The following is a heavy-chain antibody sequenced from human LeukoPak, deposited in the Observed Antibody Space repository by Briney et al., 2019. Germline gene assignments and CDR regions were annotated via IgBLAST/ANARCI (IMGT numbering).Heavy chain of an antibody. CDR1: GFTFSSYW. J-gene: IGHJ6*04. CDR2: INSDGSST. D-gene: IGHD2-2*01. V-gene: IGHV3-74*01. CDR3: ARDRDVVERRGYYYYYGMDV. Sequence: GGSLRLSCAASGFTFSSYWMHWVRQAPGKGLVWVSRINSDGSSTSYADSVKGRFTISRDNAKNTLYLQMNSLRAEDTAVYYCARDRDVVERRGYYYYYGMDVWGKGTTVTVSS.